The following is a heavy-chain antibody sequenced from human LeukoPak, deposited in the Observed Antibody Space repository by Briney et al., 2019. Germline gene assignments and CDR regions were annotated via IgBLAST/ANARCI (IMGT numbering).Heavy chain of an antibody. D-gene: IGHD3-10*01. CDR3: TRSGNITMVRGVITTPAVIDY. J-gene: IGHJ4*02. CDR1: GGTFSSYA. V-gene: IGHV1-69*06. CDR2: IIPIFGTA. Sequence: WASVKVSCKASGGTFSSYAISWVRQAPGQGLEWMGGIIPIFGTANYAQKFQGRVTITADKSTSTAYMGLSSLRSEDTAVYYCTRSGNITMVRGVITTPAVIDYWGQGTLVTVSS.